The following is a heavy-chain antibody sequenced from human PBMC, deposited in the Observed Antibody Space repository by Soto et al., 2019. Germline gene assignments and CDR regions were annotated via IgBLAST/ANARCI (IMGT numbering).Heavy chain of an antibody. CDR3: AIFARAAAEIDV. V-gene: IGHV3-13*01. J-gene: IGHJ6*03. D-gene: IGHD6-13*01. CDR1: GFTFSSYD. CDR2: IGTAGDT. Sequence: GGSLRLSCAASGFTFSSYDMHWVRQATGKCLEWFSAIGTAGDTYXAGSVKGRXXISREEAKNSLXLQMNXHRSGDTPVYYCAIFARAAAEIDVWCKGTTVTVS.